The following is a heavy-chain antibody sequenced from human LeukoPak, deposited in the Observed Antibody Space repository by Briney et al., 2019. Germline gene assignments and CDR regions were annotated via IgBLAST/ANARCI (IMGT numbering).Heavy chain of an antibody. CDR1: GYTLTELS. CDR2: FDPEDGET. CDR3: ALTLAGQLVPFRFDP. Sequence: ASAKVSCKVSGYTLTELSMHWVRQAPGKGLEWMGGFDPEDGETIYAQKFQGRVTMTRDTSISTAYMELSRLRSDDTAVYYCALTLAGQLVPFRFDPWGQGTLVTVSS. J-gene: IGHJ5*02. V-gene: IGHV1-24*01. D-gene: IGHD6-13*01.